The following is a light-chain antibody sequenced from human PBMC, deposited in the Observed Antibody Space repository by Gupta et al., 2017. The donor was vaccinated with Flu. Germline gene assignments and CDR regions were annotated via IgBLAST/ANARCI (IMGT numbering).Light chain of an antibody. CDR3: QQYDLYWT. Sequence: IQLTQSPSTLSASVGDSVTITCRARQSGSSLLSWYQQTPGKAPKLLIYKASTLESGVPSRFSGSGSGTEFTLTISSLQPDDFATYYCQQYDLYWTFGQGTKVEIK. CDR2: KAS. CDR1: QSGSSL. V-gene: IGKV1-5*03. J-gene: IGKJ1*01.